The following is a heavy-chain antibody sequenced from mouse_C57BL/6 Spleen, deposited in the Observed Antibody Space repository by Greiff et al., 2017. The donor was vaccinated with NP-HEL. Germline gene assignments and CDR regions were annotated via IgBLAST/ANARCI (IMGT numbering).Heavy chain of an antibody. CDR1: GYTFTDYN. J-gene: IGHJ3*01. Sequence: DVQLQESGPELVKPGASVKIPCKASGYTFTDYNMDWVKQSHGKSLEWIGDINPNNGGTIYNQKFKGKATLTVDKSSSTAYMELRSLTSEDTAVYYCARRHSNYEAWFAYWGQGTLVTVSA. CDR3: ARRHSNYEAWFAY. V-gene: IGHV1-18*01. D-gene: IGHD2-5*01. CDR2: INPNNGGT.